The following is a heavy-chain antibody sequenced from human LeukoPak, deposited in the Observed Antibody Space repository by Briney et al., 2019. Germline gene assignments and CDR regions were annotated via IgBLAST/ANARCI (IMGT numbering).Heavy chain of an antibody. CDR1: GFTFSSYA. V-gene: IGHV4-59*01. D-gene: IGHD3-22*01. CDR3: ARRDSPFDL. Sequence: PGGSLRLSCAASGFTFSSYAMSWIRQPPGKGLEWIGYIYYSGSTNYNPSLKSRVTISVDTSKKQFSLKVRSVTAADTAVYYCARRDSPFDLWGRGTLVTVS. CDR2: IYYSGST. J-gene: IGHJ2*01.